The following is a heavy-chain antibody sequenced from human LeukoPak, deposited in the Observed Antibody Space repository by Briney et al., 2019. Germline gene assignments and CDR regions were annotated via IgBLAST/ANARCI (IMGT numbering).Heavy chain of an antibody. V-gene: IGHV4-39*07. Sequence: SETLSLTCTVSGGSISSSSYYWGWIRQPPGKGLEWIGEINQSGSTNYNPSLKSRVTISVDTSKNQFSLKLSSVTAADTAVYYCARRNMGFPVRTWGQGSLVTVSS. J-gene: IGHJ4*02. D-gene: IGHD2/OR15-2a*01. CDR2: INQSGST. CDR1: GGSISSSSYY. CDR3: ARRNMGFPVRT.